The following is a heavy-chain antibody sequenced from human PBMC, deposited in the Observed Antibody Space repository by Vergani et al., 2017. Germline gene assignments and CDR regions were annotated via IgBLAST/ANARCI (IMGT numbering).Heavy chain of an antibody. CDR1: GFTFRDYY. CDR2: ISSSSSYT. CDR3: ARDHGGLIELVGAFDI. J-gene: IGHJ3*02. V-gene: IGHV3-11*05. D-gene: IGHD3-16*01. Sequence: QVQLVESGGGLVKPGGSLRLSCAASGFTFRDYYMSWIRQAPGKGLEWVSYISSSSSYTNYADSVKGRFTISRDNAKNSLYLQMNSLRAEDTAVYYCARDHGGLIELVGAFDIWGQGTMVTVSS.